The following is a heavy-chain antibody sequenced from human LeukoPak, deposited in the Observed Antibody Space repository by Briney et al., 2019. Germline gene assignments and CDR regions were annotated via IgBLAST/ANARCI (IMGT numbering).Heavy chain of an antibody. Sequence: GGSLRLSCAASGFTFNSYWMHWVRQAPRKGLVWVSRINSDESSTTYADSVKGRFTISRDNSKNTLYLQMNSLRAEDTAVYYCALNGDSSSMRYAFDIWGQGTMVTVSS. CDR3: ALNGDSSSMRYAFDI. CDR1: GFTFNSYW. J-gene: IGHJ3*02. V-gene: IGHV3-74*01. CDR2: INSDESST. D-gene: IGHD6-6*01.